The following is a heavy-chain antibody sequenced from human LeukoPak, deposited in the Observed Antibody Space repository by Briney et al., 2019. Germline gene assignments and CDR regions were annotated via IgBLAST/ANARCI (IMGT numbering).Heavy chain of an antibody. D-gene: IGHD6-13*01. V-gene: IGHV4-59*01. CDR3: AREHNHSWSNGEQYYYHQDG. CDR2: IYYSGST. J-gene: IGHJ6*03. Sequence: PSETLSLTCTVSGGSISSYYWSWIRQPPGKGLEWIGYIYYSGSTNYNPSLKSRVTISVDTSKNQFSLKLSSVTAADTAVYYCAREHNHSWSNGEQYYYHQDGWGKGTTVTASS. CDR1: GGSISSYY.